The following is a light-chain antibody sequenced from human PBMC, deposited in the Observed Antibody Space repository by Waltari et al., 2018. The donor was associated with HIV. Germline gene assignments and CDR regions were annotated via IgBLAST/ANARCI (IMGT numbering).Light chain of an antibody. CDR1: SGSIASNY. Sequence: NFMLTQPHSVSESPGKTVTISCTGSSGSIASNYVQWYQQHPGSAPTTVIYEDNQRPSGVPDRFSGSIDSSSNSASLTISGLKTEDEADYYCQSYDSSNHVVFGGGTKLTVL. CDR3: QSYDSSNHVV. J-gene: IGLJ2*01. V-gene: IGLV6-57*02. CDR2: EDN.